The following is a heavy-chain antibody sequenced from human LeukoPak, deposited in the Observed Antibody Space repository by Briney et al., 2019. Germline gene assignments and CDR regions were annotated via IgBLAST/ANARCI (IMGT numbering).Heavy chain of an antibody. V-gene: IGHV1-8*01. D-gene: IGHD6-13*01. Sequence: ASVKVSCKASGYTFTSYDINWVRQATGQGLEWMGWMNPNSGNTGYAQKFRGRVTMTRNTSISTAYMELSSLTSEDTAVYYCARFSSEIPAVRLDYWGQGTLVTVFS. CDR3: ARFSSEIPAVRLDY. J-gene: IGHJ4*02. CDR2: MNPNSGNT. CDR1: GYTFTSYD.